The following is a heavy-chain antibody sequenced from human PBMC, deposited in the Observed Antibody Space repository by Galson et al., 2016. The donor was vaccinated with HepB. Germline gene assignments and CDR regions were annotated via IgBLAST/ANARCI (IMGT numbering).Heavy chain of an antibody. Sequence: SLRLSCAASGFFVSNNYMSWVRQSPGKGLEWVSVIHSAGSTYYADSVKGRFTIPRDNSKNILYLQLNSLRAEDTAVYYCARSRSWPQLHWFDPWGQGTLVTVSS. V-gene: IGHV3-53*01. CDR1: GFFVSNNY. CDR2: IHSAGST. J-gene: IGHJ5*02. CDR3: ARSRSWPQLHWFDP. D-gene: IGHD6-13*01.